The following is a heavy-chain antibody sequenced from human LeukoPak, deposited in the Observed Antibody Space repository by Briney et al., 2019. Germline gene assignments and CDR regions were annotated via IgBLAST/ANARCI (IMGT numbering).Heavy chain of an antibody. CDR2: ISGSGGST. J-gene: IGHJ6*02. D-gene: IGHD2-2*01. V-gene: IGHV3-23*01. CDR1: GFTFSSCA. Sequence: GGSLRLSCAASGFTFSSCAMSWVRQAPGKGLEWVSAISGSGGSTYYADSVKGRFTISRDNSKNTLYLQMNSLRAEDTAVYYCARGPTIVVVPAAINVWGQGTTVTVSS. CDR3: ARGPTIVVVPAAINV.